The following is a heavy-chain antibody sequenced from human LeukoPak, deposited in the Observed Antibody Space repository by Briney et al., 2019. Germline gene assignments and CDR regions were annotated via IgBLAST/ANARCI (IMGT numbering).Heavy chain of an antibody. J-gene: IGHJ6*02. V-gene: IGHV4-59*08. Sequence: TSETLSLTCTVSGGSISSYHWSWIRQPPGKGLEWIGYIYYSGSTNYNPSLESRVTISVDTSKNQFSLKLSSVTAADTAVYYCARGSRGGGDYYYYGMDVWGQGTTVTVSS. CDR3: ARGSRGGGDYYYYGMDV. CDR1: GGSISSYH. D-gene: IGHD3-16*01. CDR2: IYYSGST.